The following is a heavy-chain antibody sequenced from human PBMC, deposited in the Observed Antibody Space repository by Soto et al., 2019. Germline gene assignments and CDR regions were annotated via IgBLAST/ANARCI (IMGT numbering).Heavy chain of an antibody. CDR2: LSGSGDSA. D-gene: IGHD6-19*01. CDR3: AKSVAGVLIAYDI. CDR1: GFTFSSVP. J-gene: IGHJ3*02. V-gene: IGHV3-23*01. Sequence: GGSLRLSCAASGFTFSSVPMSWVRQAPGKGLEWVSGLSGSGDSAYYADSVKGRFTISRDNSKNTMYLQMNSLRAEDTALYYCAKSVAGVLIAYDICGQGTMVTVSS.